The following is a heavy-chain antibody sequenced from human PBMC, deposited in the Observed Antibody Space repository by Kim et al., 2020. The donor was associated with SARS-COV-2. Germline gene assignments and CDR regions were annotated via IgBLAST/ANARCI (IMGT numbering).Heavy chain of an antibody. CDR3: ARFPGYSYGYYFDY. J-gene: IGHJ4*02. CDR2: INAGNGNT. V-gene: IGHV1-3*01. Sequence: ASVKVSCKASGYTFTSYAMHWVRQAPGQRLEWMGWINAGNGNTKYSQKFQGRVTITRDTSASTAYMELSSLRSEDTAVYYCARFPGYSYGYYFDYWGQGTLVTVSS. CDR1: GYTFTSYA. D-gene: IGHD5-18*01.